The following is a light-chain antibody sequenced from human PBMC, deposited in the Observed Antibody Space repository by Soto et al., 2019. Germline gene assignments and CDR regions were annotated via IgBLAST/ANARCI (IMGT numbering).Light chain of an antibody. CDR1: QSVSSY. J-gene: IGKJ3*01. Sequence: EVVLTQSPATLSLSPGERATLSCRASQSVSSYLAWYQQKPGQAPRLLIYDASNRATGIPARFSGSGSGTDFTLTISSLEPEDFAVYYCQQRAIWRGVTFGPGTKVDIK. CDR2: DAS. V-gene: IGKV3-11*01. CDR3: QQRAIWRGVT.